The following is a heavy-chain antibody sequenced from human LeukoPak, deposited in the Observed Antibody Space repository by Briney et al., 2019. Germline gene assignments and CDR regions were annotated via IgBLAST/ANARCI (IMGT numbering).Heavy chain of an antibody. V-gene: IGHV4-34*01. D-gene: IGHD6-19*01. Sequence: SETLSLTCTVSGGSISSYYWSWIRQPPGKGLEWIGEINHSGSTNYNPSLKSRVTISVDTSKNQFSLKLSSVTAADTAVYYCARARSGYSSIGYYFDYWGQGTLVTVSS. CDR1: GGSISSYY. CDR2: INHSGST. CDR3: ARARSGYSSIGYYFDY. J-gene: IGHJ4*02.